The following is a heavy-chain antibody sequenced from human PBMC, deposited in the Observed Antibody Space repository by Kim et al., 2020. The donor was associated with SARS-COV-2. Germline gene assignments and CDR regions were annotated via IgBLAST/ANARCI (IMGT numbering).Heavy chain of an antibody. Sequence: GGSLRLSCVVSGFTVSTNYMTWVRQAPVKGLEWVSVIFKGGTTYYADSVKGRFTISRDNSKNTLFLQMSSLRAEDTAVYYCAAGARGSPVLYYFDYWGQGTLVTVSS. V-gene: IGHV3-53*01. CDR3: AAGARGSPVLYYFDY. D-gene: IGHD2-2*01. J-gene: IGHJ4*02. CDR1: GFTVSTNY. CDR2: IFKGGTT.